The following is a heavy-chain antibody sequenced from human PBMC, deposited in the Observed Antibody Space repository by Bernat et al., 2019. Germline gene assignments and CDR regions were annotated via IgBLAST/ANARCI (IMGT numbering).Heavy chain of an antibody. CDR2: ISGSGGST. V-gene: IGHV3-23*01. D-gene: IGHD1-26*01. J-gene: IGHJ4*02. Sequence: EVQLLESGGGLVQPGGSLRLSCAASGFTFSSYAMSWVRQAPGKGLEWVSAISGSGGSTYYADSMKGLFTITRDKSKNTLYLHMNSLRAEDTAVYYCAKDRVGWELLPFDYWGQGTLVTVSS. CDR3: AKDRVGWELLPFDY. CDR1: GFTFSSYA.